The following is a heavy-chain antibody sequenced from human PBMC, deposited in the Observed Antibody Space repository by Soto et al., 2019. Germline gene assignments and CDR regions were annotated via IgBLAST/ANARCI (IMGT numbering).Heavy chain of an antibody. CDR1: GYSFTSYW. V-gene: IGHV5-51*01. CDR2: IYPGDSDT. D-gene: IGHD6-13*01. J-gene: IGHJ6*02. CDR3: ARPIIAAAGYYYYGMDV. Sequence: SLKISCKGSGYSFTSYWIGWVRRMPGKGLEWMGIIYPGDSDTRYSPSFQGQVTISADKSISTAYPQWSSLKASDTAMYYCARPIIAAAGYYYYGMDVWGQGTTVTVSS.